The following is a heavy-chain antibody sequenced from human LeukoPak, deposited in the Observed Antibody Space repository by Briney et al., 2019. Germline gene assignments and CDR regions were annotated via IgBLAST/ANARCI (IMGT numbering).Heavy chain of an antibody. V-gene: IGHV5-51*01. D-gene: IGHD1-26*01. CDR2: IYPGDSDT. J-gene: IGHJ4*02. CDR3: AREGLGIVGATDFDY. Sequence: GQSRKISCKGSRYSFTSDWIGWVGQMRVKGLEWMGIIYPGDSDTRYSPSFQGQVTISADKSISTAYLQWSSLKASDTAMYYCAREGLGIVGATDFDYWGQGTLVTVSS. CDR1: RYSFTSDW.